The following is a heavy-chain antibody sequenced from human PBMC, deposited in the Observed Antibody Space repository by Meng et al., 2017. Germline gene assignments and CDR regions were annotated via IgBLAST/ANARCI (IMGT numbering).Heavy chain of an antibody. Sequence: SETLSLTCTVSGGSISSYYWSWIRQPPGKGLEWIGYIYYSGSTNYNPSLKSRVTISVDTSKNQFSLKLSSVTAADTAVYYCARDPGYYYDSSGYYELGYFDYWGQGTPVTVSS. J-gene: IGHJ4*01. V-gene: IGHV4-59*01. CDR2: IYYSGST. D-gene: IGHD3-22*01. CDR3: ARDPGYYYDSSGYYELGYFDY. CDR1: GGSISSYY.